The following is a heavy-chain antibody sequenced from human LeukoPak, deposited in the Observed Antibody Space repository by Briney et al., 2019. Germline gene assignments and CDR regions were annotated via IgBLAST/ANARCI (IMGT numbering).Heavy chain of an antibody. J-gene: IGHJ4*02. CDR1: GGTFSSYA. Sequence: SVKVSCKASGGTFSSYAISWVRQAPGQGLEWMGGIIPIFGTANYAQKFQGRVTITADESTSTTYMELSSLRSEDTAVYYRARPRSAAYYYDSSGYYFYWGQGTLVTVSS. CDR3: ARPRSAAYYYDSSGYYFY. D-gene: IGHD3-22*01. CDR2: IIPIFGTA. V-gene: IGHV1-69*13.